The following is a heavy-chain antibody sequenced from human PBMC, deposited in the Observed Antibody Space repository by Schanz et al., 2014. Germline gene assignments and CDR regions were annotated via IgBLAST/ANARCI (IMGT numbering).Heavy chain of an antibody. D-gene: IGHD3-10*01. CDR1: GGTFRSYT. CDR2: ITPTLGKV. V-gene: IGHV1-69*08. CDR3: ARDPQYYYGSGRGY. J-gene: IGHJ4*02. Sequence: QVQLVQSGAAVKKPGSSVKVSCKASGGTFRSYTVSWVRQAPGQGLEWMGRITPTLGKVDYAQKFQGRVTITADISTSTAYMELISLTSEDTAVYYCARDPQYYYGSGRGYWGQGTLVTVST.